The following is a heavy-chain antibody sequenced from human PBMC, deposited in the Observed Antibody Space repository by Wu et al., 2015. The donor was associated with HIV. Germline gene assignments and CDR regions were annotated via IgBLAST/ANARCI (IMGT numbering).Heavy chain of an antibody. Sequence: QVQLVQSGAEVKKPGASVKVSCKASGYTFTGYYMHWVRQAPGQGLEWMGWINPNSGGTNYAQKFQGRVTMTRDTSISTAYMELSRLRSDDTAIYYCARALRPVADALELDYWGQGTLVTVSS. CDR3: ARALRPVADALELDY. J-gene: IGHJ4*02. V-gene: IGHV1-2*02. CDR1: GYTFTGYY. CDR2: INPNSGGT. D-gene: IGHD6-19*01.